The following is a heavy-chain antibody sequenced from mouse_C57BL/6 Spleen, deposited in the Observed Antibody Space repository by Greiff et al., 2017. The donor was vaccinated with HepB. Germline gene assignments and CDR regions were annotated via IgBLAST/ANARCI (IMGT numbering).Heavy chain of an antibody. CDR3: ARPMITNWYFDV. CDR1: GFTFSDYG. V-gene: IGHV5-17*01. D-gene: IGHD2-4*01. Sequence: DVKLVESGGGLVKPGGSLKLSCAASGFTFSDYGMHWVRQAPETGLEWVAYISSGSSTIYYADTVKGRFTISRDNAKNTLFLQMTSLRSEDTAMYYCARPMITNWYFDVWGTGTTVTVSS. J-gene: IGHJ1*03. CDR2: ISSGSSTI.